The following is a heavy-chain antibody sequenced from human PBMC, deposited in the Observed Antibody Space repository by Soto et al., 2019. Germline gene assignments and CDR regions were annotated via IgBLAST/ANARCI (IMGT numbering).Heavy chain of an antibody. CDR2: ISAYNGNT. D-gene: IGHD6-19*01. CDR1: GYTFTSYG. Sequence: VSVKVSCKASGYTFTSYGISWVRQAPGQGLEWMGWISAYNGNTNYAQKLQGRVTMTTDTSTSTAYMELRSLRSDDTAVYYCARDGDRAVAGSADYWGQGTLVTVSS. J-gene: IGHJ4*02. V-gene: IGHV1-18*01. CDR3: ARDGDRAVAGSADY.